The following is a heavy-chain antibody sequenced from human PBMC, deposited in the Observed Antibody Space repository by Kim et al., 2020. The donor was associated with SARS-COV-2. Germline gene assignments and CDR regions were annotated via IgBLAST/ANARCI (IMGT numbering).Heavy chain of an antibody. Sequence: SVKGRFTISRDNSKNTVYLQMNGLGAEDTAVYYCAIDRDGYSYGSSGMDVWGQGTTVTVSS. V-gene: IGHV3-30*16. D-gene: IGHD5-18*01. CDR3: AIDRDGYSYGSSGMDV. J-gene: IGHJ6*02.